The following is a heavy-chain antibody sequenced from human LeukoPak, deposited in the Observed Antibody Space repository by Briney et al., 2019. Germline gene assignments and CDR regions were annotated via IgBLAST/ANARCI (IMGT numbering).Heavy chain of an antibody. D-gene: IGHD5-18*01. CDR2: INDGGII. CDR3: ARHGGRGYSYGLDYWYMDV. CDR1: GGSFSGYY. V-gene: IGHV4-34*01. J-gene: IGHJ6*03. Sequence: PSETLSLTCGVSGGSFSGYYWSWIRQPPGKGLEWIGNINDGGIINYNPSLKSRVTVSVDMSKRQFSLHLTSVTVADTAVYYCARHGGRGYSYGLDYWYMDVWGKGTTVSVSS.